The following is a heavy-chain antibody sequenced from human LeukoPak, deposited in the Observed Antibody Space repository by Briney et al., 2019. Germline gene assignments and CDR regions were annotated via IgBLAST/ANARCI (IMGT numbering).Heavy chain of an antibody. CDR1: GFTFSTYA. J-gene: IGHJ4*02. D-gene: IGHD6-13*01. CDR2: ISGSGGST. Sequence: PGGSLRLSCAASGFTFSTYAMTWVRQAPGKGLEWVSSISGSGGSTYYADSVKGRFTISRDNSRNTVYLQMNSLRAEDTAVYYCAKVDGGLASAGTPDYWGQGTLVTVSS. V-gene: IGHV3-23*01. CDR3: AKVDGGLASAGTPDY.